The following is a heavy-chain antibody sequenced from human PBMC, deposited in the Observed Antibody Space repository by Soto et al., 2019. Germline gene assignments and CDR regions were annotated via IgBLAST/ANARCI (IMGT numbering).Heavy chain of an antibody. CDR3: ARELGSSSSKPMYYYGMDV. J-gene: IGHJ6*02. V-gene: IGHV1-69*13. D-gene: IGHD6-6*01. CDR1: GGTFSSYA. Sequence: SVKVSCKASGGTFSSYAISWVRQAPGQGLEWMGGIIPIFGTANYAQKFQGRVTITADESTSTAYMELSSLRSEDTAVYYCARELGSSSSKPMYYYGMDVWGQGTTVTVSS. CDR2: IIPIFGTA.